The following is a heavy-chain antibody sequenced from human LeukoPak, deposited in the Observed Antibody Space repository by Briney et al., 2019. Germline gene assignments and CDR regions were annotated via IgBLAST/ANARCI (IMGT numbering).Heavy chain of an antibody. CDR2: INPNSGGT. Sequence: ASVKVSCKASGYTFTGCYMHWVRQAPGQGLEWMGWINPNSGGTNYAQKFQGRVTMTRDTSISTAYMELSRLRSDDTAVYYCARSSGPYYYGMDVWGQGTTVTVSS. V-gene: IGHV1-2*02. CDR1: GYTFTGCY. J-gene: IGHJ6*02. D-gene: IGHD3-22*01. CDR3: ARSSGPYYYGMDV.